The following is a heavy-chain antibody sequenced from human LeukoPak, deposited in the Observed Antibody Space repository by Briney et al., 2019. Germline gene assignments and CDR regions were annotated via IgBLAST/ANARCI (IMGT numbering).Heavy chain of an antibody. CDR2: IYTSGST. D-gene: IGHD5-24*01. V-gene: IGHV4-61*02. Sequence: PSQTLSLTCTVSGGSISSGSYYWRWIRQPAGTGLEWLGRIYTSGSTNYNPSLKSRVTISVDTSKNQFSLKLSSVTAADTAVYYCARGHRRDGYNWDYWGQGTLVTVSS. J-gene: IGHJ4*02. CDR3: ARGHRRDGYNWDY. CDR1: GGSISSGSYY.